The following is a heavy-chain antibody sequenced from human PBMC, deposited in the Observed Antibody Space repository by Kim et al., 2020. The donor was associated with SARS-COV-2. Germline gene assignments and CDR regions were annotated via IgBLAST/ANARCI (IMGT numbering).Heavy chain of an antibody. J-gene: IGHJ6*02. CDR3: ARGLGFGELLFHYYYGMDV. CDR1: GGSFSGYY. V-gene: IGHV4-34*01. D-gene: IGHD3-10*01. CDR2: INHSGST. Sequence: SETLSLTCAVYGGSFSGYYWSWIRQPPGKGLEWIGEINHSGSTNYNPSLKSRVTISVDTSKNQFSLKLSSVTAADTAVYYCARGLGFGELLFHYYYGMDVWGQGTTVTVSS.